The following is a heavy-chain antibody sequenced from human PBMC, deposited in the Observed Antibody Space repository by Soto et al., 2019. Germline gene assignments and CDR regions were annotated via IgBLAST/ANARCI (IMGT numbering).Heavy chain of an antibody. CDR1: GYTFTGYY. V-gene: IGHV1-2*02. CDR3: GREGGDTAMEPVEFEY. J-gene: IGHJ4*02. Sequence: QVQLVQTGAEVKKPGASVKVSCKAPGYTFTGYYMHWVRQAPGQGLEWMGWINPNSGGPNHAQKFQGRVTMTRDTCISPGYMEVSRLRSGETGVYYWGREGGDTAMEPVEFEYWGQGTLVTVSS. CDR2: INPNSGGP. D-gene: IGHD5-18*01.